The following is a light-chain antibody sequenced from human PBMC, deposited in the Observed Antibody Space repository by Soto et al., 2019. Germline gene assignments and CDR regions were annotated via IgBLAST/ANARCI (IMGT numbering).Light chain of an antibody. J-gene: IGKJ4*01. CDR1: QTISSW. Sequence: DIQMTQSPSTLSGSVGDRVTITCRASQTISSWLAWYQQKPGKAPKLLIYKASTLKSGVPSRFSGSGSGTEFTLTISSLQPDDFATYYCQQYSTYPITVGGGTKVDIK. CDR3: QQYSTYPIT. V-gene: IGKV1-5*03. CDR2: KAS.